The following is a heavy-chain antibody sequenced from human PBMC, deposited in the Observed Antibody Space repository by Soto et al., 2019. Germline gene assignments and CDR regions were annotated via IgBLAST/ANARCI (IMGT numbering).Heavy chain of an antibody. D-gene: IGHD1-26*01. V-gene: IGHV3-21*01. CDR3: AKETHSGSYWVLW. Sequence: PGGSLRLSCAASGFTFSSYSMNWVRQAPGKGLEWVSSISSSSSYIYYADSVKGRFTISRDNAKNTLYLQMNSLRAEDTAVYYCAKETHSGSYWVLWWGQGTLVTVSS. CDR2: ISSSSSYI. CDR1: GFTFSSYS. J-gene: IGHJ4*02.